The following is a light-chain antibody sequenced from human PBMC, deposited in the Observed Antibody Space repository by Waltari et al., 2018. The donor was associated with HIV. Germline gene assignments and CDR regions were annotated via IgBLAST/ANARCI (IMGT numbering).Light chain of an antibody. CDR1: TRDIGRYNY. J-gene: IGLJ1*01. V-gene: IGLV2-14*03. CDR2: DVN. Sequence: QSALTQPASVSASPGQSVAISCSGTTRDIGRYNYVPWYQQHPDRTPRLIIFDVNNRPSGVSDRFSGSKSGTTASLTISTVQADDEADYYCASYTVNSTGVFGTGTKLTV. CDR3: ASYTVNSTGV.